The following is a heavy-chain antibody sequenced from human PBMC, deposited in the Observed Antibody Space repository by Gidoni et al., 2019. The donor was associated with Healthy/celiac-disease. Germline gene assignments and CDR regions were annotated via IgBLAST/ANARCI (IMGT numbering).Heavy chain of an antibody. V-gene: IGHV4-30-4*01. CDR3: ARDPHDFPNWFDP. D-gene: IGHD2-21*02. J-gene: IGHJ5*02. CDR2: IYYSGST. CDR1: GGSISSGDYY. Sequence: QGQLQESGPGLVKPSQTLSLNGTVSGGSISSGDYYWSWIRQPPGKGLEWIGYIYYSGSTYYNPSLKSRVTISVDTSKNQFSLKLSSVTAADTAVYYCARDPHDFPNWFDPWGQGTLVTVSS.